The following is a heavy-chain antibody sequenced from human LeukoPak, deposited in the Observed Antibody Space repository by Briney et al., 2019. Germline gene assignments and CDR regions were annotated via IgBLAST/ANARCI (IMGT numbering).Heavy chain of an antibody. CDR3: ARVTGPTSSMVRGVIIPAFDY. J-gene: IGHJ4*02. D-gene: IGHD3-10*01. V-gene: IGHV3-53*01. CDR1: GFTFSSYA. CDR2: IYSGGST. Sequence: PGGSLRLSCAASGFTFSSYAMHWVRQAPGKGLEWVSIIYSGGSTYYADSVRGRFTISRDNSKNTLFLQMYSLRAEDTAVYYCARVTGPTSSMVRGVIIPAFDYWGQGTLVTVSS.